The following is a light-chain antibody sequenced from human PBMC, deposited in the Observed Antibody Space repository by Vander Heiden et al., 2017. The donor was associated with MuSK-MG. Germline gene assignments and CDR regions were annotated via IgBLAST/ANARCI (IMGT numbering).Light chain of an antibody. Sequence: DSVMTQSPLSLPSPPAEPGSISCRSSQSLLHSNGYNYLDWDLQKPGQSPQILIYLGLNRDSGVHDRFSGSGSGTDFTLKSSMVQDQDVGVYYFMQNLQNLFGQGTRLEIK. J-gene: IGKJ5*01. CDR2: LGL. CDR1: QSLLHSNGYNY. V-gene: IGKV2-28*01. CDR3: MQNLQNL.